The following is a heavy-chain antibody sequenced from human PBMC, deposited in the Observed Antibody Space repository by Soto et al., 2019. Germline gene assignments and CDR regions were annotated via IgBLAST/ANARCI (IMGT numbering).Heavy chain of an antibody. V-gene: IGHV1-69*13. J-gene: IGHJ4*02. D-gene: IGHD2-8*01. CDR1: GGTFSSYA. CDR2: IIPIFGTA. CDR3: ASNIVLMVYAIRGPFDY. Sequence: SVKVSCKASGGTFSSYAISWVRQAPGQGLEWMGGIIPIFGTANYAQKFQGRVTITADESTSTAYMELSSLRSEDTAVYYCASNIVLMVYAIRGPFDYWGQGTLVTVSS.